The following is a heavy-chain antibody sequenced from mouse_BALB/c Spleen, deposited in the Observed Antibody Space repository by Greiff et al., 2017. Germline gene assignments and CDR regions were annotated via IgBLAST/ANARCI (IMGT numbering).Heavy chain of an antibody. CDR3: TRKGYYGSREGFDY. D-gene: IGHD1-1*01. J-gene: IGHJ2*01. Sequence: QVQLKQSGAELVRPGASVTLSCKASGYTFTDYEMHWVKQTPVHGLEWIGAIDPETGGTAYNQKFKGKATLTADKSSSTAYMELRSLTSEDSAVYYYTRKGYYGSREGFDYWGQGTTLTVSA. CDR2: IDPETGGT. CDR1: GYTFTDYE. V-gene: IGHV1-15*01.